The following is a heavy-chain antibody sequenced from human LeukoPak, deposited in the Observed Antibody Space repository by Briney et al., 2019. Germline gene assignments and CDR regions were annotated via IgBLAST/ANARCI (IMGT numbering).Heavy chain of an antibody. CDR3: ARDMPYSGSYGGYYFDY. D-gene: IGHD1-26*01. CDR1: GYTFTSYG. Sequence: PKASVKVSCKASGYTFTSYGISWVRQAPGQGLEWMGWISAYNGNTNYAQKLQGRVTMTTDTSTSTAYMELRSLRSDDTAVYYCARDMPYSGSYGGYYFDYWGQGTLVTVSS. CDR2: ISAYNGNT. J-gene: IGHJ4*02. V-gene: IGHV1-18*01.